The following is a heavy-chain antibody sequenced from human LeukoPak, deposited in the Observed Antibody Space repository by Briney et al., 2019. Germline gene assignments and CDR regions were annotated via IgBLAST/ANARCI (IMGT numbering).Heavy chain of an antibody. Sequence: ASVKVSCKASGYTFTNYAMHWVRQAPGQRLEWMGWINAGNGNTKYSQKFQGRVTITRDTSASTGYMGLSSLTSEDTAVYYCARDRYYDSNGYYRFDPWGQGTLVTVSS. V-gene: IGHV1-3*01. CDR2: INAGNGNT. CDR3: ARDRYYDSNGYYRFDP. D-gene: IGHD3-22*01. CDR1: GYTFTNYA. J-gene: IGHJ5*02.